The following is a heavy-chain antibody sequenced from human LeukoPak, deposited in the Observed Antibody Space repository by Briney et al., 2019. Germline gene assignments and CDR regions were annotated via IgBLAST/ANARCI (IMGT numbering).Heavy chain of an antibody. J-gene: IGHJ4*02. CDR2: LNWNGDKT. CDR1: GSTFDDSD. D-gene: IGHD3-16*02. V-gene: IGHV3-20*04. CDR3: TRDAFGGVIAPYFHD. Sequence: GGSLRLSCVASGSTFDDSDLSWVRQVPGKGLEWVCGLNWNGDKTGYADSVKGRFIISRDNAKNSLYLQMNSLRAEDTALYYCTRDAFGGVIAPYFHDWGQGTRVTVSS.